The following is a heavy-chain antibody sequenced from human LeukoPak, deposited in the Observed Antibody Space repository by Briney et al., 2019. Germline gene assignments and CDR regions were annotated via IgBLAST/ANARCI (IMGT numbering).Heavy chain of an antibody. CDR1: GYSFTSYW. CDR2: IDPSDSYT. CDR3: ARLPYGSGTSHGMDV. D-gene: IGHD3-10*01. J-gene: IGHJ6*02. Sequence: GESLRISCKGSGYSFTSYWISWVRQMPGKGLEWMGRIDPSDSYTNYSPSFQGHVTISADKSISTAYLQWSSLKASDTAMYYCARLPYGSGTSHGMDVWGQGTTVTVSS. V-gene: IGHV5-10-1*01.